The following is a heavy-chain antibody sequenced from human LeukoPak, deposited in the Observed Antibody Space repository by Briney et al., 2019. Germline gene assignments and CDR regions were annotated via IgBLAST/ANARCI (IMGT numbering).Heavy chain of an antibody. Sequence: SGGSLRLSCAASGLTFRYYYMSCIRQAPGKGLEWVSYISSNGSTIYYADSVKGRFTISRDNAKNSLYVQMNSLRHGHMVVNYCATDLVAAITRFDYWGQGTLVTVSS. J-gene: IGHJ4*02. V-gene: IGHV3-11*01. CDR3: ATDLVAAITRFDY. D-gene: IGHD5-24*01. CDR2: ISSNGSTI. CDR1: GLTFRYYY.